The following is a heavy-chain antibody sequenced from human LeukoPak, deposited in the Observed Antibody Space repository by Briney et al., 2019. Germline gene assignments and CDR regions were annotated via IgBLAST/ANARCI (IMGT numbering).Heavy chain of an antibody. CDR1: GFTVSSNY. CDR2: ISSSGSTI. J-gene: IGHJ3*02. V-gene: IGHV3-11*04. Sequence: PGGSLRLSCAASGFTVSSNYMSWVRQAPGKGLEWVSYISSSGSTIYYADSVKGRFTISRDNAKNSLYLQMNSLRAEDTAVYYCARSVVLRYFDAFDIWGQGTMVTVSS. D-gene: IGHD3-9*01. CDR3: ARSVVLRYFDAFDI.